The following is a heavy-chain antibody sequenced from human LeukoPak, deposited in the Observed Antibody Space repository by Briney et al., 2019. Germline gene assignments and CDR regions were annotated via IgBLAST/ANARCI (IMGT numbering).Heavy chain of an antibody. CDR2: IYYSGST. CDR1: GGSISSYY. Sequence: SETLSLTCTVSGGSISSYYWSWIRQPPGKGLEWIGYIYYSGSTNYNPSLKSRVTISVGTSKNQFSLKLSSVTAADTAVYYCARDRAWGAFDIWGQGTMVTVSS. V-gene: IGHV4-59*01. D-gene: IGHD7-27*01. CDR3: ARDRAWGAFDI. J-gene: IGHJ3*02.